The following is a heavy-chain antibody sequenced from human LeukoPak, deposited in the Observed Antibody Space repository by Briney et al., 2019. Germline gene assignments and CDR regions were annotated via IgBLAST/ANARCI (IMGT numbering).Heavy chain of an antibody. V-gene: IGHV3-23*01. Sequence: SGGSLRLSCAASGFTFSSYAMSWVRQAPGKGLEWVSSIGGGGSTTYYADSVRGRFTISRGNSKNSMYLQMSSLRAEDTAIYYCAEVESSYCRIWGQGTLVTASS. D-gene: IGHD3-10*01. CDR2: IGGGGSTT. J-gene: IGHJ4*02. CDR1: GFTFSSYA. CDR3: AEVESSYCRI.